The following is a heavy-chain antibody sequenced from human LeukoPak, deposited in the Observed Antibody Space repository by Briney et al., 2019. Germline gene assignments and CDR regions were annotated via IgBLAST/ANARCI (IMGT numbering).Heavy chain of an antibody. D-gene: IGHD3-22*01. J-gene: IGHJ4*02. CDR2: ISSSSSTI. Sequence: GGSLRLSCAASGFTFSSYSMNWVRQAPGKGLEWVSYISSSSSTIYYADSVKGRFTISRDNAKNSLYLQMNSLRDEDTAVYYCARHVDPSPLIASDFWGQGTLVTVSS. CDR1: GFTFSSYS. CDR3: ARHVDPSPLIASDF. V-gene: IGHV3-48*02.